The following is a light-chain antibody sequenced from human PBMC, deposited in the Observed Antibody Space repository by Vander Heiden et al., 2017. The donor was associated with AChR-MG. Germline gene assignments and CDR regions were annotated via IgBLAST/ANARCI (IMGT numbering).Light chain of an antibody. J-gene: IGKJ3*01. CDR3: QQRNHWPHFT. Sequence: EIVLTQSPATLSLSLGERATLSCRASQSVYTYLAWYQQKPGQAPRLLIYDASIRASGIPARFSGSGSGTDFTLTISSLEPEDVAVYYCQQRNHWPHFTFGHRTKVDVK. CDR1: QSVYTY. CDR2: DAS. V-gene: IGKV3-11*01.